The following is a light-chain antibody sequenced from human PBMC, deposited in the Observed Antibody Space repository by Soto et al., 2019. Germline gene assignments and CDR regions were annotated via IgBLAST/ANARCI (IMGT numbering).Light chain of an antibody. CDR3: QSYDSSLSGWV. CDR1: SSKIGAGYD. J-gene: IGLJ3*02. Sequence: QAVVTQPPPVSGAPGQRVTISCTGSSSKIGAGYDVHWYQQLPGTAPKLLIYGNSNRPSGVPDRFSGSKTGTSASLAITGLQAEDEADYYCQSYDSSLSGWVFGGGTKVTVL. V-gene: IGLV1-40*01. CDR2: GNS.